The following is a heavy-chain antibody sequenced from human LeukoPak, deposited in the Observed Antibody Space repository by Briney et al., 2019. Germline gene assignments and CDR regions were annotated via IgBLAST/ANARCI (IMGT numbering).Heavy chain of an antibody. CDR3: ARAVSDNWFDP. J-gene: IGHJ5*02. CDR2: IYYSGST. CDR1: GGSISSYH. D-gene: IGHD6-25*01. V-gene: IGHV4-59*01. Sequence: SETLSLTCTVSGGSISSYHWSWIRQPPGKGLEWIGYIYYSGSTNYNPSLKSRVTISVDTSKNQFSLKLSSVTAADTAVYYCARAVSDNWFDPWGQGTLVTVSS.